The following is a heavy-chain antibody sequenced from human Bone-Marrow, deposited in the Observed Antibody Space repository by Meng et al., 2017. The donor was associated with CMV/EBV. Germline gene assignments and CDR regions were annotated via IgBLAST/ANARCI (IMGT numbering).Heavy chain of an antibody. CDR1: GYTFTGYY. CDR3: ARVVGGSGSYYNRD. V-gene: IGHV1-2*02. Sequence: AAGYTFTGYYVHGVRQAPGQGLEWMGWINPNSGDTNYAQKFQDRVTMTRDTSISTAYMDLSRLRSDDTAVYYCARVVGGSGSYYNRDWGQGTLVTVSS. J-gene: IGHJ4*02. D-gene: IGHD3-10*01. CDR2: INPNSGDT.